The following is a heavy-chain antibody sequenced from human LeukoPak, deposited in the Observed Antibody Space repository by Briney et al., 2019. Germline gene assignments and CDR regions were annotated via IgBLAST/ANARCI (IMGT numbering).Heavy chain of an antibody. CDR1: GFTFSNYG. D-gene: IGHD6-13*01. Sequence: GRSLKLSCAASGFTFSNYGMHWVRQAPGKGLEWVAVIWYGGSNKYYADSVKGRFTISRDNSKNTLYLQMNSLRADDTAVYYCARAAAGGYHYYYGMDVWGQGTTVPVSS. V-gene: IGHV3-33*01. CDR3: ARAAAGGYHYYYGMDV. CDR2: IWYGGSNK. J-gene: IGHJ6*02.